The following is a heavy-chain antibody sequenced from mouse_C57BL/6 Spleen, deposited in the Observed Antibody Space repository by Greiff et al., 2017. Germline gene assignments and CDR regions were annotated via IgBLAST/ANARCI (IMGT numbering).Heavy chain of an antibody. J-gene: IGHJ4*01. CDR2: INPSNGGT. Sequence: QVQLQQPGTELVKPGASVKLSCKASGYTFTSYWMHWVKQRPGQGLEWIGNINPSNGGTNYNEMFKSKATLTVDKSSSTAYMQLSSLTSEDSAVYYCARAPAQATGAMDYWGQGTSVTFSS. CDR3: ARAPAQATGAMDY. CDR1: GYTFTSYW. V-gene: IGHV1-53*01. D-gene: IGHD3-2*02.